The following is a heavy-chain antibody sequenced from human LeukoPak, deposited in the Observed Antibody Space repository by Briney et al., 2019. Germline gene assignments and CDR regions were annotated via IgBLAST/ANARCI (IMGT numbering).Heavy chain of an antibody. Sequence: SETLSLTCTVSGGSISSGSYYWRWIRQPAGKGLEWIGRIYTSGSTNYNPSLKSRITISVDTSKNQFSLKLSSVTAADTAVYYCARGAYYDILTGYYSQEYYYYMDVWGKGTTVTFSS. J-gene: IGHJ6*03. CDR2: IYTSGST. CDR3: ARGAYYDILTGYYSQEYYYYMDV. V-gene: IGHV4-61*02. CDR1: GGSISSGSYY. D-gene: IGHD3-9*01.